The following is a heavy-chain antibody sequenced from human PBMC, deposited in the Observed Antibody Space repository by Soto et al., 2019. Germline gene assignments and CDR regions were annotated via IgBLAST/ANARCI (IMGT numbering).Heavy chain of an antibody. CDR1: GGGNLRDYR. CDR3: ARGGEVYNFGAVY. Sequence: QVQLVQSGAEVKEPGSSVKVSCKASGGGNLRDYRTTWVRRAPGQGLEWMGGVIPKLGSANYAQKFQGRVTITADESTNSVYMELRSLRSEDTAVYYCARGGEVYNFGAVYGGQGTPVTVSS. V-gene: IGHV1-69*01. J-gene: IGHJ4*02. D-gene: IGHD1-1*01. CDR2: VIPKLGSA.